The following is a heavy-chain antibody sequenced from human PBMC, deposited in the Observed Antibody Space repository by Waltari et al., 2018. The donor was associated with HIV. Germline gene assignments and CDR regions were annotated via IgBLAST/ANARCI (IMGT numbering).Heavy chain of an antibody. CDR1: GGSFNNYH. Sequence: QVHLRQWGTTLVKPSEALSLTCAVYGGSFNNYHWSWIRQPPGQGLEWIGDITHRGNTNYSPALRSRVTISIDVSKNQFSLKMNLVTAADTAVYYCARREDGLRYNWNGNYFDSWGQGNLVIVSS. J-gene: IGHJ4*02. D-gene: IGHD1-20*01. V-gene: IGHV4-34*01. CDR2: ITHRGNT. CDR3: ARREDGLRYNWNGNYFDS.